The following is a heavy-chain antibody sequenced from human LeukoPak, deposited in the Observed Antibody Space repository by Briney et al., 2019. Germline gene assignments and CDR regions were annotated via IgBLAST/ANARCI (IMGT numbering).Heavy chain of an antibody. J-gene: IGHJ4*02. CDR1: GFTFNSYA. CDR2: ISYDGSNK. D-gene: IGHD3-22*01. V-gene: IGHV3-30*04. Sequence: PGGSLRLSCAASGFTFNSYAMHWVRQAPGKGLEWVAVISYDGSNKYYADSVKGRFTISRDNSKNTLYLQMNSLRAEDTAVYYCARGGYYDSSGYLYFDYWGQGTLVTVSS. CDR3: ARGGYYDSSGYLYFDY.